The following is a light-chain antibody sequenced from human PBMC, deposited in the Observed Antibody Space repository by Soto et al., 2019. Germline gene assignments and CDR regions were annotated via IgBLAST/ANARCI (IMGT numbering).Light chain of an antibody. CDR1: SSDVGGYKY. J-gene: IGLJ2*01. Sequence: QSALTQPPSASGSPGQSVTISCTGTSSDVGGYKYVSWYQHHPGKAPKVVIYEVTKRPSGVPDRFSGSQSGNTASLTVSGLQAEDEADYYCRSYGGTNNVVVGGGTKLTVL. V-gene: IGLV2-8*01. CDR3: RSYGGTNNVV. CDR2: EVT.